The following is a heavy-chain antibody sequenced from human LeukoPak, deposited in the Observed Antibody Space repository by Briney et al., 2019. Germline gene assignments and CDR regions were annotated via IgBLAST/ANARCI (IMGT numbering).Heavy chain of an antibody. CDR2: IIPILGIA. V-gene: IGHV1-69*04. Sequence: SVKVSCKASGGTFSSYAISWVRQARGQGLEWMGRIIPILGIANYAQKFQGRVTITADKSTSTAYMELSSLRSEDTAVYYCARDSEDCSGGSCYSDWFDPWGQGTLVTVSS. CDR3: ARDSEDCSGGSCYSDWFDP. D-gene: IGHD2-15*01. CDR1: GGTFSSYA. J-gene: IGHJ5*02.